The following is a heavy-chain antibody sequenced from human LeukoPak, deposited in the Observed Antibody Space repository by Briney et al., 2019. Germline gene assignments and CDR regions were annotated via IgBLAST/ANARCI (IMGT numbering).Heavy chain of an antibody. D-gene: IGHD4-23*01. V-gene: IGHV4-31*03. J-gene: IGHJ2*01. CDR3: ARDGGGNSGLADLWYFDL. CDR2: IYYSGST. Sequence: SETLSLTCTVSGGSISSGGYYWSWIRQHPGKGLEWIGYIYYSGSTYYNPSLKSRVTISVDTSKNQFSLKLSSVTAADTAEYYCARDGGGNSGLADLWYFDLWGRGTLVTVSP. CDR1: GGSISSGGYY.